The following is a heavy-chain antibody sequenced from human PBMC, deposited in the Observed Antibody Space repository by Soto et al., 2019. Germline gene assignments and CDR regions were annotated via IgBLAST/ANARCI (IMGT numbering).Heavy chain of an antibody. Sequence: ASVKVSCKASGYTFTSYGISWVRQAPGQGLEWMGWISAYNGNTNYAQKLQGRVTMTTDTSTSTAYMELRSLRSDDTAVYYCAGDSILFLEWLLNWFDPWGQGTLVTVSS. CDR3: AGDSILFLEWLLNWFDP. V-gene: IGHV1-18*01. D-gene: IGHD3-3*01. J-gene: IGHJ5*02. CDR2: ISAYNGNT. CDR1: GYTFTSYG.